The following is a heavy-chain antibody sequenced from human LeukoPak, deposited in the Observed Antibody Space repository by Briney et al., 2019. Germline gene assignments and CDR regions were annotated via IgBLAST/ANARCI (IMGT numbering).Heavy chain of an antibody. J-gene: IGHJ6*02. CDR3: AKPYYDFWSAYSGGGSMNV. V-gene: IGHV3-30*02. Sequence: PAGSLRLSCAASGFTLSYYGMHWVRQAPGRGMEWVAFIPFDGRNKYYADSVKGRFAISRDNSENTLYLGMNSLRAEDTGIYYCAKPYYDFWSAYSGGGSMNVWGQGTTVTVSS. CDR1: GFTLSYYG. D-gene: IGHD3-3*01. CDR2: IPFDGRNK.